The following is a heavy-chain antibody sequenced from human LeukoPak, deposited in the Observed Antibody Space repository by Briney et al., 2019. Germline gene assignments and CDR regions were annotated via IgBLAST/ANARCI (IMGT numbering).Heavy chain of an antibody. V-gene: IGHV1-8*01. Sequence: ASVKVSCKASGYTFTSYDINWVRQATGQGLEWMGWMNSNSGNTGYAQKFQGRVTMTRNTSISTAYMELSSLRSEDTAVYYCARGRCSGGSCYGGWGYWGQGTLVTVSS. J-gene: IGHJ4*02. D-gene: IGHD2-15*01. CDR2: MNSNSGNT. CDR3: ARGRCSGGSCYGGWGY. CDR1: GYTFTSYD.